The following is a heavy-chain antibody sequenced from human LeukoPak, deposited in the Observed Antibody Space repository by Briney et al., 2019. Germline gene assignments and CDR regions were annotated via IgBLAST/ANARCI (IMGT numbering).Heavy chain of an antibody. D-gene: IGHD5-12*01. CDR2: ISGNGGST. V-gene: IGHV3-64*01. J-gene: IGHJ4*02. CDR3: AATPPTKGGGDY. Sequence: QPGGSLRLSCAASGFTFSSYAIHWVRQAPGKGLEFVSGISGNGGSTYYANSVKGRFTISRDNAKNSLYLQMNSLRAEDSAVYYCAATPPTKGGGDYWGQGTLVTVSS. CDR1: GFTFSSYA.